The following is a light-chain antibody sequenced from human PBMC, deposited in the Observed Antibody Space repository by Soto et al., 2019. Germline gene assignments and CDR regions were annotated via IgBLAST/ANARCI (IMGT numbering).Light chain of an antibody. CDR2: TAS. V-gene: IGKV1-27*01. CDR1: QGISNY. CDR3: QKHNGAPLT. J-gene: IGKJ4*01. Sequence: DIQMTQSPSSLSASVGDRVIITCRASQGISNYLAWYQQKPGKVPRLLIYTASTLQSGVPSRFSGSGSGTDVTLTVTSLQPEDVATYYCQKHNGAPLTFGGGTKVEIK.